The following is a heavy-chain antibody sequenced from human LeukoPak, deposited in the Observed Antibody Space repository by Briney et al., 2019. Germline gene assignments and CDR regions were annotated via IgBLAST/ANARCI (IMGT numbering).Heavy chain of an antibody. CDR1: GFTFSSYS. D-gene: IGHD1-26*01. V-gene: IGHV3-48*01. Sequence: PGGSLRLSCAASGFTFSSYSMNWVRQAPGKGLEWVSYISSSSSTIYYAGSVKGRFTISRDNAKNSLYLQMNSLRAEDTAVYYCARGDIVGAPLPYYWGQGTLVTVSS. CDR2: ISSSSSTI. CDR3: ARGDIVGAPLPYY. J-gene: IGHJ4*02.